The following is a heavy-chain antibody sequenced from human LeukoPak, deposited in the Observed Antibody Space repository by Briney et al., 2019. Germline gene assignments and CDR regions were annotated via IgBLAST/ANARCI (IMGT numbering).Heavy chain of an antibody. CDR2: IYHSGST. V-gene: IGHV4-38-2*02. CDR1: GYSISSGYY. D-gene: IGHD3-9*01. CDR3: ARRGRHFDWLLRSYNWFDP. J-gene: IGHJ5*02. Sequence: SETLSLTRTVSGYSISSGYYWGWIRQPPGKGLEWIGSIYHSGSTYYNPSLKSRVTISVDTSKNQFSLKLSSVTAADTAVYYCARRGRHFDWLLRSYNWFDPRGQGTLVTVSS.